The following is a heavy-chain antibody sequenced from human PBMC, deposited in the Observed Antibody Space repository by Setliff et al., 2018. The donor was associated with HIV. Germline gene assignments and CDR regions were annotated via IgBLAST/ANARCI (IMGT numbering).Heavy chain of an antibody. CDR3: ARLGRAIDDGGSSLRLDF. CDR1: DDSFRNYD. V-gene: IGHV4-4*09. CDR2: ISSSGTT. Sequence: SETLSLTCVVSDDSFRNYDWTWIRQSPGKALEWIGYISSSGTTTYNPSLGSRVTISIETSNTRFSLWLRSATAADTATYFCARLGRAIDDGGSSLRLDFWGQGMLVTVSS. D-gene: IGHD2-21*01. J-gene: IGHJ4*02.